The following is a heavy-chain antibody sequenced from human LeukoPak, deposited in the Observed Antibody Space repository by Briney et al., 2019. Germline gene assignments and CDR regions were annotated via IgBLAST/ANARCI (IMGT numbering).Heavy chain of an antibody. CDR3: ARVNYYDSSPKKLDY. J-gene: IGHJ4*02. V-gene: IGHV3-30-3*01. CDR2: ISYDGSNK. Sequence: LPGRSLRLSCAASGFTFSSYAMHWVRQAPGKGLEWVAVISYDGSNKYYADSVKGRFTISRDNSKNTLYLQMNSLRAEDTAVYYCARVNYYDSSPKKLDYWGQGTLVTVSS. CDR1: GFTFSSYA. D-gene: IGHD3-22*01.